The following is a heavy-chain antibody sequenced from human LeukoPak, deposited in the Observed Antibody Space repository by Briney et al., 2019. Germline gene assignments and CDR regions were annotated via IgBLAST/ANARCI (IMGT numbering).Heavy chain of an antibody. Sequence: SETLSLTCTVSGGSISSHYWSWIRQPPGKGLEWIGYIYYSGSTNYNPSLKSRVTISVDTSKNQFSLKLSSVTAADTAVYYCARATSGRYDSSGYYAIFDYWGQGTLVTVSS. CDR2: IYYSGST. V-gene: IGHV4-59*08. D-gene: IGHD3-22*01. CDR3: ARATSGRYDSSGYYAIFDY. CDR1: GGSISSHY. J-gene: IGHJ4*02.